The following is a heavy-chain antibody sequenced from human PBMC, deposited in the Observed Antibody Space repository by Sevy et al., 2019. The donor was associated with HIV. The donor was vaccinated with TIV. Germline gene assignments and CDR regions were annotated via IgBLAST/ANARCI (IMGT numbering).Heavy chain of an antibody. D-gene: IGHD2-15*01. Sequence: GGSLRLSCAASGFIFSNYNMKWVRQAPGKGLEGVSSISSNSNDIYYGDSVKGRFTISRDNAKNSLYLQMNSLRAEDTAVYYCARKMELLLPDYWGQGTLVTVSS. CDR3: ARKMELLLPDY. CDR1: GFIFSNYN. CDR2: ISSNSNDI. V-gene: IGHV3-21*01. J-gene: IGHJ4*02.